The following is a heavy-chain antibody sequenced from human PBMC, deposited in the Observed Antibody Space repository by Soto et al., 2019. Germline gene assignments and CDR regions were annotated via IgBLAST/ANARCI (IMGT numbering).Heavy chain of an antibody. CDR2: IWYDGSNK. V-gene: IGHV3-33*01. CDR1: GFTFSSYG. Sequence: PGGSLRLSCAASGFTFSSYGMHWVRQAPGKGLEWVAVIWYDGSNKYYADSVKGRFTISRDNSKNTLYLQMNSLRAEDTAVYYCARDLIAARSPHNWFDPWGQGSLVTVSS. D-gene: IGHD6-6*01. CDR3: ARDLIAARSPHNWFDP. J-gene: IGHJ5*02.